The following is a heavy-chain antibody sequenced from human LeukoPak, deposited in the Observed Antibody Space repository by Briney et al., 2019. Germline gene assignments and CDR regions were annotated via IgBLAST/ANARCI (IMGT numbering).Heavy chain of an antibody. CDR3: ARGWYSSSWYSRKDFDY. V-gene: IGHV4-34*01. D-gene: IGHD6-13*01. J-gene: IGHJ4*02. CDR2: INHSGST. CDR1: GGSFSGYY. Sequence: SETLSLTCAVYGGSFSGYYWSWIRQPPGEGLEWIGAINHSGSTNYNPSLKSRVTISLDTSKNQFSLKQSSVTAADTAVYYCARGWYSSSWYSRKDFDYWGQGTLVTVSS.